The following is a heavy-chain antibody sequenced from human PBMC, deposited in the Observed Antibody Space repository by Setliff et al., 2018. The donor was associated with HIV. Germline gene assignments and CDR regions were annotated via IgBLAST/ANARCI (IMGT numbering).Heavy chain of an antibody. V-gene: IGHV1-46*01. CDR1: GYTFTNYD. Sequence: VASVKVSCKASGYTFTNYDINWVRQATGQGLEWMGRMNPSSGSTSNKQKFQGRVTMTRDTSTNTVYMELSSLRFEDTAVYYCAKQQRRYPVVTNYFDYWGQGTLVTVSS. D-gene: IGHD2-21*02. CDR2: MNPSSGST. CDR3: AKQQRRYPVVTNYFDY. J-gene: IGHJ4*02.